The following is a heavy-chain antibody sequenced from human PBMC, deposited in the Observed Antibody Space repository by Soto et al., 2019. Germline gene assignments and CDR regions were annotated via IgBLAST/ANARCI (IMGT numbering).Heavy chain of an antibody. CDR1: GGSISSGDYY. J-gene: IGHJ6*02. Sequence: SETLSLTCTVSGGSISSGDYYWSWIRQPPGKGLEYIGYIYYSGSSHYNPSLKSRVTMSVDTSKNQFSLTVTSVTAADTAVYYCARDGHGMDVWGQGTTVTVSS. V-gene: IGHV4-30-4*02. CDR3: ARDGHGMDV. CDR2: IYYSGSS.